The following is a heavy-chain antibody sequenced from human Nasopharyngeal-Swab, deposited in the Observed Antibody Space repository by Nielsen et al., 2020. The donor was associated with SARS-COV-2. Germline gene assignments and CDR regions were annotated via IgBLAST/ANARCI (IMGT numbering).Heavy chain of an antibody. Sequence: PGKGLEWIGSIYYSGSTYYTPSLKSRVTISVDTSKNQFSLKLRSVTAADTAVYYCARDYTAIPSVMRNYYYYGMDVWGQGTTVTVSS. D-gene: IGHD2-2*02. V-gene: IGHV4-38-2*02. J-gene: IGHJ6*02. CDR3: ARDYTAIPSVMRNYYYYGMDV. CDR2: IYYSGST.